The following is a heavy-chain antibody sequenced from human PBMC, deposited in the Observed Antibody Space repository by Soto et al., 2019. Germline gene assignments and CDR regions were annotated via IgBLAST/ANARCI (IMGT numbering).Heavy chain of an antibody. Sequence: VGSLRLSCAASGFTFSSYGMHWVRQAPGKGLEWVAVISYDGSNKYYADSVKGRFTISRDNSKNTLYLQMNSLRAEDTAVYYCAKSLRPVWGQGTTVTVSS. J-gene: IGHJ6*02. CDR3: AKSLRPV. CDR2: ISYDGSNK. CDR1: GFTFSSYG. D-gene: IGHD6-6*01. V-gene: IGHV3-30*18.